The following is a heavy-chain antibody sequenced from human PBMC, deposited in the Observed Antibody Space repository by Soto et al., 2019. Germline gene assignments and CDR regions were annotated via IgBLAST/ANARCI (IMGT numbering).Heavy chain of an antibody. Sequence: PGGSLRLSCAASGFTFSSYGMHWVRQAPGKGLEWVAVISYDGSNKYYADSVKGRFTISRDNSKNTLYLQMNSLRAEDTAVYYCAKAPNIYIVATSQRHYYYGMDVWGQGTTVTVSS. CDR1: GFTFSSYG. CDR3: AKAPNIYIVATSQRHYYYGMDV. D-gene: IGHD5-12*01. J-gene: IGHJ6*02. CDR2: ISYDGSNK. V-gene: IGHV3-30*18.